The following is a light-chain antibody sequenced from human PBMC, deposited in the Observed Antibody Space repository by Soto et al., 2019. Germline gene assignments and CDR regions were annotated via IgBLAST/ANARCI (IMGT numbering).Light chain of an antibody. CDR3: QRYNSVPVT. CDR1: QDIGIY. J-gene: IGKJ5*01. Sequence: IQMTQSPSSLSASVGDRVTITCRASQDIGIYLAWYQQRPGTVPKLLIYSASTLQSGFPSRFSGSGSGTDVTLTISSLQPEDVATYYCQRYNSVPVTFGQGTRLEIK. V-gene: IGKV1-27*01. CDR2: SAS.